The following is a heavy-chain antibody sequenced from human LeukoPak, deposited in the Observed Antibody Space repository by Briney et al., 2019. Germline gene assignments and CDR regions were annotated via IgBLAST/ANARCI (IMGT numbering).Heavy chain of an antibody. V-gene: IGHV4-4*07. J-gene: IGHJ1*01. CDR1: GDSISNYY. D-gene: IGHD5-18*01. CDR2: IYTSGST. Sequence: SESLSLTCTVSGDSISNYYWSWIRQPAGKGLEWIGRIYTSGSTNYNPSLKSRVTMSVDTSKNQFSLKLSSVTAADTAVYYCARATTGYSYGFQHWGQGTLVTVSS. CDR3: ARATTGYSYGFQH.